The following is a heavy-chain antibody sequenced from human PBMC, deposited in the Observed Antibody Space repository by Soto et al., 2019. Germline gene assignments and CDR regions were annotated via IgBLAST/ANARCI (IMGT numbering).Heavy chain of an antibody. CDR3: ARDRRSAHGTRGSIDP. CDR1: GGYIGSGGYY. Sequence: QVQLQESGPGLVKPSQTLSLTCNVSGGYIGSGGYYWSWIRQHPGKDLEWIGYIYYTGSSYYNRPLRSRVSMSVDTSKNQFSLKLTSVTAADTAFYYCARDRRSAHGTRGSIDPWGQGTMVTVSA. V-gene: IGHV4-31*03. J-gene: IGHJ5*02. D-gene: IGHD6-13*01. CDR2: IYYTGSS.